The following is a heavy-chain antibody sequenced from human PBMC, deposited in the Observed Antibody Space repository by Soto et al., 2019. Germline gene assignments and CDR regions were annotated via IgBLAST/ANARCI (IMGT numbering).Heavy chain of an antibody. CDR3: VTDTSRQDLAWWFDP. V-gene: IGHV1-46*01. J-gene: IGHJ5*02. CDR2: INPSGSRT. Sequence: QVQMVQSGTEVKKPGTSVKVSCQAFTTHWVHWVRQAPGQGLEWVGVINPSGSRTPSAQKFQGRVTMTRDTATSTLFMELRSLTSEDTAVYYCVTDTSRQDLAWWFDPWGQGTLVTVSS. CDR1: FTTHW.